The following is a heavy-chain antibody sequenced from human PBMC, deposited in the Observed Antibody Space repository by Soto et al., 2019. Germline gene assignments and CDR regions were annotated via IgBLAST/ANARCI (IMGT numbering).Heavy chain of an antibody. CDR3: ARGAPWGSSSLVEDYYYYYGMDV. D-gene: IGHD6-6*01. V-gene: IGHV1-69*13. J-gene: IGHJ6*02. CDR2: IIPIFGTA. Sequence: ASVKVSCKASGRTFSSYAISWVRQAPGQGLEWMGGIIPIFGTANYAQKFQGRVTITADESTSTAYMELSSLRSEDTAVYYCARGAPWGSSSLVEDYYYYYGMDVWGQGTTVTVSS. CDR1: GRTFSSYA.